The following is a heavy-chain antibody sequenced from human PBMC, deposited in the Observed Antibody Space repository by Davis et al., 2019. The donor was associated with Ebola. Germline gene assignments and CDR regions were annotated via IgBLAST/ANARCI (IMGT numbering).Heavy chain of an antibody. CDR2: INPNSGGT. D-gene: IGHD6-13*01. J-gene: IGHJ6*04. CDR1: GYTFTGYY. Sequence: AASVKVSCKASGYTFTGYYMHWVREAPGQGLEWMGRINPNSGGTNYAQKFQGRVTMTRDTSISTAYMELNSLRADDTAVYYCAKDLLPGYSSSWDGDYYNGMDVWGKGTTVTVSS. CDR3: AKDLLPGYSSSWDGDYYNGMDV. V-gene: IGHV1-2*06.